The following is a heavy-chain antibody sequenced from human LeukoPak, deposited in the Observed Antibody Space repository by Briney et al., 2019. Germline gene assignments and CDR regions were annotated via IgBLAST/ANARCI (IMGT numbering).Heavy chain of an antibody. J-gene: IGHJ4*02. CDR2: IHPSGGST. CDR3: ARGRDDYNYFDY. D-gene: IGHD5-24*01. CDR1: GNTFTSYY. Sequence: ASVKVSCKASGNTFTSYYMHWVRQAPGQGLEWMGIIHPSGGSTTYAQKFQGRVTMTRDTSTSTVYMELSSLRSEDTAVYYCARGRDDYNYFDYWGQGTLVTVSS. V-gene: IGHV1-46*01.